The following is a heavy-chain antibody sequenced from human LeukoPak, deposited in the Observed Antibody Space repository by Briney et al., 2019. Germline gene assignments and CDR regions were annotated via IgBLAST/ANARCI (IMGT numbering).Heavy chain of an antibody. Sequence: GGSLRLSCTASGLSLSTFALSWVRRPPGKGLEWVSKLSRSGSRKYYAESVKGRFTISRDTSMNTFFLQMKSLRGDDTAIYYCAKHKGKLVPNSCMNVWGKGTTVTVSP. CDR1: GLSLSTFA. J-gene: IGHJ6*04. CDR2: LSRSGSRK. CDR3: AKHKGKLVPNSCMNV. V-gene: IGHV3-23*01. D-gene: IGHD2-21*01.